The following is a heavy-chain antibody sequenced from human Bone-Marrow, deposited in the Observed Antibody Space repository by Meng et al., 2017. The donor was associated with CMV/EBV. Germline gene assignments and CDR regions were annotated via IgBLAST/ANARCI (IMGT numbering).Heavy chain of an antibody. J-gene: IGHJ4*02. V-gene: IGHV3-74*01. Sequence: GESLKISCAASGFTFSSYWMHWVRQVPGKGLVWVSRINSDGSSTSYADSVKGRFTISRDNAKNTLFLQMNSLRAEDTAVYYCARGYGTGGPPGANWGQGTLVTVSS. D-gene: IGHD3/OR15-3a*01. CDR2: INSDGSST. CDR3: ARGYGTGGPPGAN. CDR1: GFTFSSYW.